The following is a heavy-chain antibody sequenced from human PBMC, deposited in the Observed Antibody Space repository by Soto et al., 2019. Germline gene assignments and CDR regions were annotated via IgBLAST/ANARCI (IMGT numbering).Heavy chain of an antibody. J-gene: IGHJ4*02. CDR1: GFTFSGYY. D-gene: IGHD4-4*01. Sequence: QVQLVESGGGLVKPGGSLRLSCAASGFTFSGYYMNWIRQAPGKGLEWISSISGSSSAISYADSVKGRFTISRDNARNSLYLQINSLRAEDTAVYYCARDYSNCGFDYWGQGTLVTVSS. V-gene: IGHV3-11*01. CDR3: ARDYSNCGFDY. CDR2: ISGSSSAI.